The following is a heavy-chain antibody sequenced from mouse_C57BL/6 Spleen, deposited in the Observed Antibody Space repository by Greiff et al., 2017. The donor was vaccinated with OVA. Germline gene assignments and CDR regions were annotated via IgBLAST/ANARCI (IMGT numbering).Heavy chain of an antibody. Sequence: QVQLQQSGAELVRPGASVTLSCKASGYTFTDYEMHWVKQTPVHGLEWIGAIDPETGGTAYNQKFKGKAILTADKSSSTAYMELRSLTSEDSAVYYCTRSGYYGRSDYWGQDTTLTVSS. J-gene: IGHJ2*01. CDR2: IDPETGGT. V-gene: IGHV1-15*01. D-gene: IGHD1-1*01. CDR3: TRSGYYGRSDY. CDR1: GYTFTDYE.